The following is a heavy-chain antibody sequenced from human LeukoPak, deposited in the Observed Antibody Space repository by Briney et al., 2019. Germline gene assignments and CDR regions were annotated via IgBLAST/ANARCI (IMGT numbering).Heavy chain of an antibody. V-gene: IGHV3-74*01. CDR3: AKDEGYSSS. CDR1: GFTFSSYW. CDR2: INSDGSST. Sequence: PGGSLRLSCAASGFTFSSYWMHWVRQAPGEGLVWVSRINSDGSSTSYADSVKGRFTISRDNSKYTLSLQMNSLRAEDTAVYYCAKDEGYSSSWGQGTLVTVSS. D-gene: IGHD6-13*01. J-gene: IGHJ4*02.